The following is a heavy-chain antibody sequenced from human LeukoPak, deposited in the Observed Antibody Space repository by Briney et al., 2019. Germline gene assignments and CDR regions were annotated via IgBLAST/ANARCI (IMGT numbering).Heavy chain of an antibody. CDR3: AKKGRGNYYPDYYFDY. V-gene: IGHV3-30*02. CDR1: GFTFSSYG. CDR2: IRYDGSNK. Sequence: PGGSLRLSCAASGFTFSSYGMHWVRQAPGKGLEWVAFIRYDGSNKYYADSVKGRFTISRDNSKNTLYLQMNSLRAEDTAVYYCAKKGRGNYYPDYYFDYWGQGTLVTVSS. D-gene: IGHD1-26*01. J-gene: IGHJ4*02.